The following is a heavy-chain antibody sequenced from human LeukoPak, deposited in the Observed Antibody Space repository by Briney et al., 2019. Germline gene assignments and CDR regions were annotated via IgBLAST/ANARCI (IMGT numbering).Heavy chain of an antibody. Sequence: PSETLSLTCTVSGGSISSYYWSWIRQPPGKGLEWIGYIYYSGSTNYNPSLKSRVTISVDTSKNQFSLKLSSVTAADTAVYYCARSSGGYLSPGYNWFDPWGQGTLVTVSS. CDR2: IYYSGST. CDR1: GGSISSYY. V-gene: IGHV4-59*08. J-gene: IGHJ5*02. CDR3: ARSSGGYLSPGYNWFDP. D-gene: IGHD5-12*01.